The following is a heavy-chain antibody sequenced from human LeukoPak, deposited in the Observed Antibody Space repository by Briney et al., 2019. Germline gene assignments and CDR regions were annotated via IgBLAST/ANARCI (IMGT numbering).Heavy chain of an antibody. Sequence: GGXXRXSCVXXGXXFXSYGMSXVRQAPGKGLEWVSAISGSDDSTHYADSVRGRFTISRDVSKNTLFLQMSSLRAEDTALYYCTKAKYYHFDYWGQGTLVTVSS. D-gene: IGHD3-16*01. CDR2: ISGSDDST. J-gene: IGHJ4*02. V-gene: IGHV3-23*01. CDR3: TKAKYYHFDY. CDR1: GXXFXSYG.